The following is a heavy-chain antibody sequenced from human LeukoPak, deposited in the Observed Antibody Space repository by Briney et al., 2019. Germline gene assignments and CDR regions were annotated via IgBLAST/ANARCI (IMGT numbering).Heavy chain of an antibody. CDR2: IYSGGST. CDR3: AKQAAGWYYYMDV. Sequence: GGSLRLSCAASGFTVSSNYMSWVRQAPGKGLEWVSVIYSGGSTYYADSVKGRFTISRDNSKNSLYLQMNSLRTEDTALYYCAKQAAGWYYYMDVWGKGTTVTVSS. CDR1: GFTVSSNY. J-gene: IGHJ6*03. D-gene: IGHD6-13*01. V-gene: IGHV3-53*05.